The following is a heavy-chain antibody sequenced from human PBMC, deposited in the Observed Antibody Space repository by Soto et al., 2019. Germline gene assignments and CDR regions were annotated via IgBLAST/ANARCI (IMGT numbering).Heavy chain of an antibody. CDR3: ARDGDGNSMAY. CDR1: GGTFTKYT. V-gene: IGHV1-69*01. CDR2: IIPIFGAT. J-gene: IGHJ4*02. D-gene: IGHD4-4*01. Sequence: QVQLVQSGAEVKKPGSSVKVSCKASGGTFTKYTISWVRQAPGQGLEWMGGIIPIFGATNYVQKFRGRVTITADESTSTAYRELSSLTSNDTAVYFCARDGDGNSMAYWGQGTLVTVSS.